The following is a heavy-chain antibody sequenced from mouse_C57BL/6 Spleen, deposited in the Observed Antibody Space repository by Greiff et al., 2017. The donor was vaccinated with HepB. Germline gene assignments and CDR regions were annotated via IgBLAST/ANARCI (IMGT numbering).Heavy chain of an antibody. V-gene: IGHV3-6*01. CDR2: ISYDGSN. D-gene: IGHD2-3*01. J-gene: IGHJ4*01. CDR3: AREDDGYYDAMDY. CDR1: GYSITSGYY. Sequence: EVHLVESGPGLVKPSQSLSLTCSVTGYSITSGYYWNWIRQFPGNKLEWMGYISYDGSNNYNPSLKNRISITRDTTKNQFFLKLNSVTTEDTATYYCAREDDGYYDAMDYWGQGTSVTVSS.